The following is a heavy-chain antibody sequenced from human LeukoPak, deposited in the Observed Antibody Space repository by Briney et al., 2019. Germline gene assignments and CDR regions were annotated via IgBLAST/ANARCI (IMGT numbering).Heavy chain of an antibody. CDR2: ISYDGSNK. CDR1: GFTFSSYA. J-gene: IGHJ4*02. Sequence: GGSLRLSCAASGFTFSSYAMHWVRQAPGKGLEWVAVISYDGSNKYYADSVKGRFTISRDNSKNTLYLQMNSLRAEDTAVYYCASQRVCPMDYWGQGTLVTVSS. CDR3: ASQRVCPMDY. V-gene: IGHV3-30-3*01. D-gene: IGHD2-8*01.